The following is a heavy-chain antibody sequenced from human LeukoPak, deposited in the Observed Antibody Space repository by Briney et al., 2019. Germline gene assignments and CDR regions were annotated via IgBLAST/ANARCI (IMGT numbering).Heavy chain of an antibody. J-gene: IGHJ3*02. CDR1: GGSISSYY. V-gene: IGHV4-59*01. CDR3: ARERDAFDI. CDR2: IYYSGST. Sequence: WETLSLTCTVSGGSISSYYWSWIRQPPGKGLEWIGYIYYSGSTNYNPSLKSRVTISVDTSKKQVSLKLSSVTAADTAVYYCARERDAFDIWGQGTMVTVSS.